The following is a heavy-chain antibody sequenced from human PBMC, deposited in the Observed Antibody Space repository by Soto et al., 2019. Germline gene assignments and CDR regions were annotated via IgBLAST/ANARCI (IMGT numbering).Heavy chain of an antibody. Sequence: QVQLVKSGGGLVKPGGSLRLSCAASGFTFSDYYMSWIRQAPVKGLEWISYITSNGRAMSYADSVKGRFTISRDNAANSLYLQMNSLRVEDTAFYYCAREVSGSYSTFDSWGQGILVTVSS. D-gene: IGHD6-19*01. V-gene: IGHV3-11*01. J-gene: IGHJ4*02. CDR2: ITSNGRAM. CDR1: GFTFSDYY. CDR3: AREVSGSYSTFDS.